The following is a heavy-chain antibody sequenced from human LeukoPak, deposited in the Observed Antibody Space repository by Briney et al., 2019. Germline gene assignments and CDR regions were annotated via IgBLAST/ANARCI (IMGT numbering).Heavy chain of an antibody. CDR1: GGSISSGGYS. CDR3: ARILASGHSDF. CDR2: IYHSGST. V-gene: IGHV4-30-2*01. J-gene: IGHJ4*02. Sequence: SETLSLTCAVSGGSISSGGYSWSWIRQPPGKGLEWIGYIYHSGSTYYNPSLKSRVTISVDRSKNQFSLKLSSVTAADTAVYYCARILASGHSDFWGQGTLVTVSS.